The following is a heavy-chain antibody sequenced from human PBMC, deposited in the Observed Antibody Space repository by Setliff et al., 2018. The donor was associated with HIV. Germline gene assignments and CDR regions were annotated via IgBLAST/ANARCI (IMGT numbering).Heavy chain of an antibody. CDR2: IYTSGRT. V-gene: IGHV4-4*08. D-gene: IGHD7-27*01. Sequence: LSLTYTVTGDSISTYYWSWIRQPPGKGLEWIGYIYTSGRTNYNPSLKSRVTISKDTSKNHFSLKLTSVTAADTAVYYCARGLTRGGYYYYFYMDVWGKGTTVTVSS. CDR3: ARGLTRGGYYYYFYMDV. CDR1: GDSISTYY. J-gene: IGHJ6*03.